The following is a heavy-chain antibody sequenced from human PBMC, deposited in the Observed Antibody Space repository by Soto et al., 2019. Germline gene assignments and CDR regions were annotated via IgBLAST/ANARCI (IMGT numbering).Heavy chain of an antibody. CDR3: ARERRHPRSPPRCNY. D-gene: IGHD2-15*01. CDR1: GYTFTSYG. Sequence: ASVKVSCKASGYTFTSYGISWVRQAPGQGLEWMGWISAYNGNTNYAQKLQGRVTMTTDTSTSTAYMELRSLRSDDTAVYYCARERRHPRSPPRCNYWRQLTRVADSS. CDR2: ISAYNGNT. V-gene: IGHV1-18*01. J-gene: IGHJ4*02.